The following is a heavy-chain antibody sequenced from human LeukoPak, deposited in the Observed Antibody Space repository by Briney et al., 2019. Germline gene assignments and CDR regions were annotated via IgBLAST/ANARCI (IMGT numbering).Heavy chain of an antibody. CDR3: ARLFSGIAVAGTGFDY. V-gene: IGHV5-51*01. CDR1: GYSFTSYW. J-gene: IGHJ4*02. D-gene: IGHD6-19*01. CDR2: IYPGDSDT. Sequence: GESLKISCKGSGYSFTSYWIGWVRQMPGKGLEWMGIIYPGDSDTRYSPSFQGQVTISADKSISTACLQWSSLKASDTAMYYCARLFSGIAVAGTGFDYWGQGTLVTVSS.